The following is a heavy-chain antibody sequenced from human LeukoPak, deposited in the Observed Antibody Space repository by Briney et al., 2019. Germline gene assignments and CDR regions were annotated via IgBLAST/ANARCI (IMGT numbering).Heavy chain of an antibody. CDR3: ARVTSHSDY. D-gene: IGHD2-2*01. J-gene: IGHJ4*02. CDR1: GFTFSSYS. V-gene: IGHV3-21*01. Sequence: GGSLRLSCAASGFTFSSYSMNWVRQAPGKGLEWVSSISSSSSHIYYADSVKGRFTISRDNAKNSLYLQMNSLRAEDTAVYYCARVTSHSDYWGQGTLVTVSS. CDR2: ISSSSSHI.